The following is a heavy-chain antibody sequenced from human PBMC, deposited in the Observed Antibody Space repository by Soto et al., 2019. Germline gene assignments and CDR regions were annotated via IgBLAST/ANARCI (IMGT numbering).Heavy chain of an antibody. CDR3: ARDRIAAAGEYYFDY. CDR1: GFTFSSYA. Sequence: GGSLRLSCAASGFTFSSYAMHWVRQAPGKGLEWVAVISYGGSNKYYADSVKGRFTITRDKSKNTLYLQMNSLRAEDTAVYYCARDRIAAAGEYYFDYWGQGTLVTVSS. D-gene: IGHD6-13*01. J-gene: IGHJ4*02. CDR2: ISYGGSNK. V-gene: IGHV3-30-3*01.